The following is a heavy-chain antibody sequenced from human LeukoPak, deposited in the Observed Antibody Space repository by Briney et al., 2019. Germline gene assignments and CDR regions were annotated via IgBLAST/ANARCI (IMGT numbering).Heavy chain of an antibody. D-gene: IGHD3-9*01. V-gene: IGHV3-7*01. CDR2: IKQDGSAQ. J-gene: IGHJ4*02. CDR3: ARDSESWTETGPRFDY. CDR1: GFSFSGYW. Sequence: GGSLRLSCTASGFSFSGYWMSWVRQAPGKGLEWVANIKQDGSAQYYVDSVKGQFTISRDNAKNSLYLQMNSLRVEDTAVYYCARDSESWTETGPRFDYWGQGTLVTVSS.